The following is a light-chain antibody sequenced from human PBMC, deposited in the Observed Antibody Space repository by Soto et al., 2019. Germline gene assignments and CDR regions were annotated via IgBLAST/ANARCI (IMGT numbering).Light chain of an antibody. J-gene: IGKJ4*01. CDR3: QQSYSTPPRT. CDR2: AAS. Sequence: DIQMTQSPSSLSASVGDRVTITCRPSQSISSYLNWYQQKPGKAPKLLIYAASSLQSGVPSRFSGSGSGTDFTLTISSLQPEDSATYYCQQSYSTPPRTFSGGTKVEIK. CDR1: QSISSY. V-gene: IGKV1-39*01.